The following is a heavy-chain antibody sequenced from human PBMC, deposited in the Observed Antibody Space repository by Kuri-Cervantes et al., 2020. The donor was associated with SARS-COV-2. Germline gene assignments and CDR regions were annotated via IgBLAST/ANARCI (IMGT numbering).Heavy chain of an antibody. CDR2: ISSSTTYT. D-gene: IGHD2-15*01. Sequence: GGSLRLSCAASGFSFSDYYMIWIRQAPGKGLEWVSYISSSTTYTNHADSVKGRFTISRDNAKNSLYLHMDSLRAEDSAVYSCARGGLCSGGSCYHYSYYMDVRGKGTTVTVSS. CDR3: ARGGLCSGGSCYHYSYYMDV. V-gene: IGHV3-11*06. CDR1: GFSFSDYY. J-gene: IGHJ6*03.